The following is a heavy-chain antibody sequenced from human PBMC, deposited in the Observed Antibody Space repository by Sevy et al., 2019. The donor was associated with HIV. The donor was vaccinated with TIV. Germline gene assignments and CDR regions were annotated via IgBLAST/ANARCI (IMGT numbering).Heavy chain of an antibody. CDR2: ISGTGDHT. D-gene: IGHD2-8*01. CDR1: GFIFSSFA. Sequence: GGSLRLSCAASGFIFSSFAMGWVRQAPGKGLDWISVISGTGDHTYYADSVKGRFTISRDNSKNTLFLQMNSLRAEDTAIFYCAKKMGGGSGMAFLVDYWGQGTLVTVSS. CDR3: AKKMGGGSGMAFLVDY. J-gene: IGHJ4*02. V-gene: IGHV3-23*01.